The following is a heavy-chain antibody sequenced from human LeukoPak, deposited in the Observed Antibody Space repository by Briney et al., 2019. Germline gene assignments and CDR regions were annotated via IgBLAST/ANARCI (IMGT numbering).Heavy chain of an antibody. CDR1: GFTVSSNY. CDR3: AFSLRFLEWLTPDAFDI. V-gene: IGHV3-66*01. D-gene: IGHD3-3*01. J-gene: IGHJ3*02. Sequence: GGSLRLSCAASGFTVSSNYMSWVRQAPGKGLEWGSVIYSGGSTYYADSVKGRFTISRDNSKNTLYLQMNSLRAEDTAVYYCAFSLRFLEWLTPDAFDIWGQGTMVTVSS. CDR2: IYSGGST.